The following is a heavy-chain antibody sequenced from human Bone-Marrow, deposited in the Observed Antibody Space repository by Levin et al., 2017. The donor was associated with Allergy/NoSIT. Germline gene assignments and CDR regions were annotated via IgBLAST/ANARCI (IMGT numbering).Heavy chain of an antibody. J-gene: IGHJ4*02. CDR1: GFTFSAFG. V-gene: IGHV3-33*01. CDR2: LWYDGSHK. CDR3: TRDRGEWGQFYFDY. D-gene: IGHD1-26*01. Sequence: GGSLRLSCAASGFTFSAFGMHWVRQAPGRGLEWVAVLWYDGSHKFYADSVKGRFTISRDNSKNTLYLQMNSLRAEDTAVYYCTRDRGEWGQFYFDYWGQGILVTVSS.